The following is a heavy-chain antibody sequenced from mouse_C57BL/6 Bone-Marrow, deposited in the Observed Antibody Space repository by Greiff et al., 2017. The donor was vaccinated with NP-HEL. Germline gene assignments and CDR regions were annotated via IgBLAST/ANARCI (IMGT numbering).Heavy chain of an antibody. V-gene: IGHV10-1*01. D-gene: IGHD2-2*01. Sequence: EVMLVESGGGLVQPKGSLKLSCAASGFSFNTYAMNWVRQAPGKGLEWVARIRSKSNNYATYYADSVKDRFTISRDDSESMLYLQMNNLKTEDTAMYYCVSMVTTTDWYFDVWGTGTTVTVSS. J-gene: IGHJ1*03. CDR1: GFSFNTYA. CDR2: IRSKSNNYAT. CDR3: VSMVTTTDWYFDV.